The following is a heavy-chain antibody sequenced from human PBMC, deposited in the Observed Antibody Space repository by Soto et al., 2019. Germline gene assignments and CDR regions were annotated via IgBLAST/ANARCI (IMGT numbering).Heavy chain of an antibody. V-gene: IGHV1-46*03. Sequence: ASVKVSCKGSGYPFTSYHIHWVRPAPGQGLEWMGIINPSGGSTSYAQKFQGRVTMTRDTSTSTVYMELSSLRSEDTAVYYCARPWYSSSWPLFDYWGQGTLVTVSS. CDR2: INPSGGST. D-gene: IGHD6-13*01. J-gene: IGHJ4*02. CDR1: GYPFTSYH. CDR3: ARPWYSSSWPLFDY.